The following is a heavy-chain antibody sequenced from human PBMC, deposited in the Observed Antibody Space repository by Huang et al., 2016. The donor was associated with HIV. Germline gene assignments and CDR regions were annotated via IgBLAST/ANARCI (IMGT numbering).Heavy chain of an antibody. V-gene: IGHV1-2*02. J-gene: IGHJ4*02. D-gene: IGHD6-6*01. CDR2: INPKRGGT. CDR3: ARDWSFGSSTSPAD. Sequence: QVQLVQSGAEVKKPGASVRVSCKASGYTFTDSNIHWVRQAPGQGLEWMGWINPKRGGTIYAQRFQGRIPMTRDTTISTVHMYLRRIQSDDTAVYFCARDWSFGSSTSPADWGQGTLVTVSS. CDR1: GYTFTDSN.